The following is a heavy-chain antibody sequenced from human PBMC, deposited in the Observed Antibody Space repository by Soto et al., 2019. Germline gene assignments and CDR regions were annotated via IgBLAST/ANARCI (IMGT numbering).Heavy chain of an antibody. D-gene: IGHD3-16*02. V-gene: IGHV4-59*01. CDR1: GGSISSYY. J-gene: IGHJ4*02. Sequence: SETLSLTCTVSGGSISSYYWSWIRQPPGKGLEWIGYIYYSGSTNYNPSLKSRVTISVDTSKNQFSLKLSSVTAADTAVYYCARRKGYYDYIWGSYRYYFDYWGQGTLVTVSS. CDR2: IYYSGST. CDR3: ARRKGYYDYIWGSYRYYFDY.